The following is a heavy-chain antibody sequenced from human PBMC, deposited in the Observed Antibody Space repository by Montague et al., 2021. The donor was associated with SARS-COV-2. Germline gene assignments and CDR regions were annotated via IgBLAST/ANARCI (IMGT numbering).Heavy chain of an antibody. CDR2: IYYTGGT. Sequence: TLSLTCTVPGDSISSANYYWNWIRQNPGKGLEWIGYIYYTGGTHYNPSLESRLTMSIDTSKSQFSLRLSSVTAADTAVYYCARGNITPSGFDIWGQGTVVTVS. CDR3: ARGNITPSGFDI. V-gene: IGHV4-31*03. CDR1: GDSISSANYY. J-gene: IGHJ3*02. D-gene: IGHD1-14*01.